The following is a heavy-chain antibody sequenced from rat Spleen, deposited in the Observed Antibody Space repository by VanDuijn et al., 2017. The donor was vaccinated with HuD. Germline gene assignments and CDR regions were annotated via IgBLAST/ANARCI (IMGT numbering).Heavy chain of an antibody. D-gene: IGHD1-9*01. V-gene: IGHV2S63*01. CDR2: MWSGGTT. CDR1: GFSITDYS. J-gene: IGHJ3*01. CDR3: SRSTYYGFSYGFPY. Sequence: EVQLKESGPGLVQPSQTLSLTCTVSGFSITDYSVHWVRQPPGKGLEWMGLMWSGGTTTYNSALKSRLSISRDTSKSQVFLKMNSLQTEDTAIYYCSRSTYYGFSYGFPYWGQGTLVTVSS.